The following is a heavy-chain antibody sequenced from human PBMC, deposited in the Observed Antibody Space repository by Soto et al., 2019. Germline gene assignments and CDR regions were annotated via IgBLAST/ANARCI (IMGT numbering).Heavy chain of an antibody. CDR1: GGSISSYY. J-gene: IGHJ6*02. Sequence: SETLSLTCTVSGGSISSYYWSWIRQPPGKGLEWIGYIYFRGTTNYNPSLKSRVTMSADTSKNQFSLKLNSVTAADTAMFYCASQDFYTIGVWGRGTTVTVSS. V-gene: IGHV4-59*01. CDR3: ASQDFYTIGV. CDR2: IYFRGTT.